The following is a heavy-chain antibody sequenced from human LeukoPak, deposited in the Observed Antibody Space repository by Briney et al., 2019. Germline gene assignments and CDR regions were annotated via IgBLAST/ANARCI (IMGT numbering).Heavy chain of an antibody. J-gene: IGHJ4*02. D-gene: IGHD3-22*01. CDR3: AKDTLPYYYDSSGYYYDY. Sequence: GGSLRLSCAASGFTFDDYAIHWVRQAPGKGLEWVSGISWNSGSIGYADSVKGRFTISRDNAKNSLYLQMNSLRAEDTALYYCAKDTLPYYYDSSGYYYDYWGQGTLVTVSS. CDR2: ISWNSGSI. CDR1: GFTFDDYA. V-gene: IGHV3-9*01.